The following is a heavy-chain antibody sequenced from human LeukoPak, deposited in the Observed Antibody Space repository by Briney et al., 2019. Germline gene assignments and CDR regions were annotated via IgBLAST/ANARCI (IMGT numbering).Heavy chain of an antibody. CDR2: IKQDGSEK. CDR3: AREPYYYDSSGYYFWFDP. Sequence: PGRSLRLSCAASGFTFGSHWMSWVRQAPGKGLEWVANIKQDGSEKYYVDSVKGRFTISRDNAKNSLYLQMNSLRAEDTAVYYCAREPYYYDSSGYYFWFDPWGQGTLVTVSS. CDR1: GFTFGSHW. J-gene: IGHJ5*02. D-gene: IGHD3-22*01. V-gene: IGHV3-7*05.